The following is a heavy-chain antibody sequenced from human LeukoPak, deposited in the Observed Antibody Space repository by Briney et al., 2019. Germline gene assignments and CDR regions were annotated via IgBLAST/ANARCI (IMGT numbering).Heavy chain of an antibody. CDR2: INPNSGGT. V-gene: IGHV1-2*02. J-gene: IGHJ4*02. CDR1: GYTFTGYY. CDR3: ARESLHGGYDYGDYVGTGLDY. D-gene: IGHD4-17*01. Sequence: ASVKVSCKASGYTFTGYYMHWVRQAPGQGLEWMGWINPNSGGTNYAQKFQGRVTMTRDTSISTAYMELSRLRSDDTAVYYCARESLHGGYDYGDYVGTGLDYWGQGTLVTVSS.